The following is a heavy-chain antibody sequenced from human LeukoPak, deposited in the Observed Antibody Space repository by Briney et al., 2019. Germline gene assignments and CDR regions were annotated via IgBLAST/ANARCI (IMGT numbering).Heavy chain of an antibody. V-gene: IGHV1-18*01. D-gene: IGHD3-22*01. CDR1: GYTFTSYG. CDR2: ISAYNGNT. J-gene: IGHJ4*02. Sequence: ASVKVSCKASGYTFTSYGISWVRQAPGQGLEWMGWISAYNGNTNYAQKLQGRVTMTTDTSTSTAYMELRSLRSDDTAVYYCARVYYDSSGYYYDYFDYWGQGTLVTVSS. CDR3: ARVYYDSSGYYYDYFDY.